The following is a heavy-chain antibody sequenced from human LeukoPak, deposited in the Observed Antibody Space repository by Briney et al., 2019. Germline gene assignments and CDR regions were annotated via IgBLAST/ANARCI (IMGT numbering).Heavy chain of an antibody. D-gene: IGHD2/OR15-2a*01. V-gene: IGHV3-30*03. CDR3: ARAPEGLRILSADC. Sequence: PGGSLRLSCAVSGFTFSNYGMYWVRQAPGKGLEWVAVISYDGSEKYYADSVTGRFTISRDNSNNTLSVQMNSLRPEDTAVYYCARAPEGLRILSADCWGQGVLVTVSS. J-gene: IGHJ4*02. CDR1: GFTFSNYG. CDR2: ISYDGSEK.